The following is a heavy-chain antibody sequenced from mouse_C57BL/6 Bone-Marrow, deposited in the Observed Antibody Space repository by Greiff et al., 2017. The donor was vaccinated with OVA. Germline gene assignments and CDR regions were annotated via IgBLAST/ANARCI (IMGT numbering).Heavy chain of an antibody. D-gene: IGHD1-1*01. CDR3: AKYYYGSSPPCAMDY. CDR1: GYTFTDYY. V-gene: IGHV1-26*01. CDR2: INPNNGGT. Sequence: EVQLQQSGPELVKPGASVKISCKASGYTFTDYYMNWVKQSHGKSLEWIGDINPNNGGTSYNQKFKGKATLTVDKSSSTAYMELRSLTSEDSAVYYCAKYYYGSSPPCAMDYWGQGTSVTVSS. J-gene: IGHJ4*01.